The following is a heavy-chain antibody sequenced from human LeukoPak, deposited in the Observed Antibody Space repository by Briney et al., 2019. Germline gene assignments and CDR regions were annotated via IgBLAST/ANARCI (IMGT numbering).Heavy chain of an antibody. D-gene: IGHD6-19*01. V-gene: IGHV3-48*03. J-gene: IGHJ4*02. Sequence: GGALRISCAASGFTFSSYEKKWVRQAPGKGLEWVSYISSSGSTIYYADSVKGRFTISRDNAKNSLYLQMNSLRAEDTAVYYCARGYSSGWGHFDYWGQGTLVTVSS. CDR2: ISSSGSTI. CDR1: GFTFSSYE. CDR3: ARGYSSGWGHFDY.